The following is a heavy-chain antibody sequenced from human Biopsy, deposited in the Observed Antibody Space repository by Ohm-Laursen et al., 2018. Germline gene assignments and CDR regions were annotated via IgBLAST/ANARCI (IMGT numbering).Heavy chain of an antibody. CDR3: ARLEWRDTFFDF. CDR2: IYHSGST. V-gene: IGHV4-38-2*01. J-gene: IGHJ4*02. Sequence: SDTLSLTWLVSGYSIKSGYYWGWIRQPPGKGLEWIGNIYHSGSTYYNPSLKSRVTISVEKSKNQFSLKLSSVTAADTAVYYCARLEWRDTFFDFWGQGRLVTVSS. D-gene: IGHD3-3*01. CDR1: GYSIKSGYY.